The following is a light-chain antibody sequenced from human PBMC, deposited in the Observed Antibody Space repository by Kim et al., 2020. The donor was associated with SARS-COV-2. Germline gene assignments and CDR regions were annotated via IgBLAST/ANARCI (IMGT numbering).Light chain of an antibody. J-gene: IGKJ1*01. CDR1: QSVGASY. Sequence: SPGERATLSCRASQSVGASYSAWYQQKPGQAPRLLIYDASSRAIGVPDRFSGSGSGTDFTLTISRLEPEDFAVYYCQQYGASPQTFGQGTKVDIK. CDR3: QQYGASPQT. CDR2: DAS. V-gene: IGKV3-20*01.